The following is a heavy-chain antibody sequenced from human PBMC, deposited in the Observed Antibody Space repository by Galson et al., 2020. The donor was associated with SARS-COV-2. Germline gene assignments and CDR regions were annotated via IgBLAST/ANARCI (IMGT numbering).Heavy chain of an antibody. Sequence: ASVKVSCKVSGYTLTELSMHWVRQAPGKGLEWMGGFDPEDGETIYAQKFQGRVTMTEDTSTDTAYMELSSLRSEDTAVYYCATTTAMAKRNLFDPWGQGTLVTVSS. CDR3: ATTTAMAKRNLFDP. J-gene: IGHJ5*02. CDR2: FDPEDGET. D-gene: IGHD5-18*01. V-gene: IGHV1-24*01. CDR1: GYTLTELS.